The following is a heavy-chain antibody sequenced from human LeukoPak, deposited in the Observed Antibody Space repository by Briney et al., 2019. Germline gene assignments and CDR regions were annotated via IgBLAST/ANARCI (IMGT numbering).Heavy chain of an antibody. Sequence: GGSLRLSCAASGFTFSSYAMHWVRQAPGKGLEWVAVISYDGSNKYYADSVKGRFTISRDNSKNTLYLQMNSLRAEDTAMYYCARDQCSGGSCYSGSDYYYYYYGMDVWGQGTTVTVSS. CDR3: ARDQCSGGSCYSGSDYYYYYYGMDV. D-gene: IGHD2-15*01. V-gene: IGHV3-30-3*01. CDR2: ISYDGSNK. J-gene: IGHJ6*02. CDR1: GFTFSSYA.